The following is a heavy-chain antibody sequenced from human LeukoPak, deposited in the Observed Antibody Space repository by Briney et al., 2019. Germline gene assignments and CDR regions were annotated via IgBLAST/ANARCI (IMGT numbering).Heavy chain of an antibody. CDR3: ARAPNSMLELRYYFDY. J-gene: IGHJ4*02. D-gene: IGHD1-7*01. V-gene: IGHV1-69*13. CDR2: IIPIFGTA. CDR1: GGTFSSYA. Sequence: SVKVSCKASGGTFSSYAISWVRQAPGQGLEWMGGIIPIFGTANYAQKFQGRVTITADESTSTAYMELSSLRSEDTAVYYCARAPNSMLELRYYFDYWGQGTLVTVSS.